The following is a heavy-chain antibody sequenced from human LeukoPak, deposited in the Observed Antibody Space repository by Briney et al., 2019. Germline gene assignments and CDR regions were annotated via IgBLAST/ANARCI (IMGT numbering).Heavy chain of an antibody. CDR1: GGSISSYY. CDR3: ARGPPGGFYDSSGYYSTYYYYGMDV. Sequence: SETLSLTCTVSGGSISSYYWSWIRQPPGKGLEWIGYIYYSGSANYNSSLKSRVTISVDTSKNQFSLKLSSVTAADTAVYYCARGPPGGFYDSSGYYSTYYYYGMDVWGQGTTVTVSS. J-gene: IGHJ6*02. CDR2: IYYSGSA. V-gene: IGHV4-59*12. D-gene: IGHD3-22*01.